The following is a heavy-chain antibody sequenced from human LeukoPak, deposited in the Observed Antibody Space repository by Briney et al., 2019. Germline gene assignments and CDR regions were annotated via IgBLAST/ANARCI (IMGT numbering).Heavy chain of an antibody. Sequence: PSETLSLTCTVSGGSISSGCYYWIWIRQPAGKGLDWIGRINGSGSTNYNPSLKSRVTITVTKYKNQLSLRLSSVTAPDAVSYCGARVERWGGDDFEADAFDIWGQGTMVTVSS. D-gene: IGHD5-12*01. J-gene: IGHJ3*02. CDR2: INGSGST. CDR3: ARVERWGGDDFEADAFDI. V-gene: IGHV4-61*02. CDR1: GGSISSGCYY.